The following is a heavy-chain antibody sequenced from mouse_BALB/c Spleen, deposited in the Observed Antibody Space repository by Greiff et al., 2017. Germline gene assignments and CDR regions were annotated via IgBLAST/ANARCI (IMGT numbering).Heavy chain of an antibody. CDR1: GYTFTSYW. J-gene: IGHJ4*01. Sequence: VQLQQPGAELVRPGASVKLSCKASGYTFTSYWINWVKQRPGQGLEWIGNIYPSDSYTNYNQKFKDKATLTVDKSSSTAYMQLSSPTSEDSAVYYCTRGVLGAMDYWGQGTSVTVSS. CDR3: TRGVLGAMDY. D-gene: IGHD3-3*01. CDR2: IYPSDSYT. V-gene: IGHV1-69*02.